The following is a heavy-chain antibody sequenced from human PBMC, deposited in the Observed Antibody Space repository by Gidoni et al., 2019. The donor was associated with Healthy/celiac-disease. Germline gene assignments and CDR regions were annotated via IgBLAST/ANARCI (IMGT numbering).Heavy chain of an antibody. Sequence: EVPLLESGGGLVQPGGSLRLPCAASGFPFSSYAMSWVRQAPGKGLGWVSSISGSGGSTYYADSVKRRFTIHRDNSKNTLYLQMNSLSAEDTAVYYCAKDSPMITFGGVIVHDAFDIWGQGTMVTVSS. V-gene: IGHV3-23*01. D-gene: IGHD3-16*02. J-gene: IGHJ3*02. CDR1: GFPFSSYA. CDR2: ISGSGGST. CDR3: AKDSPMITFGGVIVHDAFDI.